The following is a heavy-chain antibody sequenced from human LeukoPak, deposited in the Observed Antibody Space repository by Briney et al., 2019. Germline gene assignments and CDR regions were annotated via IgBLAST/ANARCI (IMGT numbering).Heavy chain of an antibody. D-gene: IGHD2-2*02. V-gene: IGHV3-74*01. Sequence: GGSLRLSCAASGFTFSSYWMHWVRQAPGKGLVWVSRINTDGSSTSYADSVKGRFTISRDNAKNTLYLQMNSLKTEDTAVYYCTTVAYCSGNSCYNFDYWGQGTLVTVSS. J-gene: IGHJ4*02. CDR1: GFTFSSYW. CDR3: TTVAYCSGNSCYNFDY. CDR2: INTDGSST.